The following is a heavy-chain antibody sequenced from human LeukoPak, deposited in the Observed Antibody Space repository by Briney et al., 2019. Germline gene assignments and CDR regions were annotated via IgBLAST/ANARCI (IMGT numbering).Heavy chain of an antibody. D-gene: IGHD1-1*01. CDR3: ERIDNWAYFDY. J-gene: IGHJ4*02. CDR1: GYTFTGYY. V-gene: IGHV1-2*02. CDR2: INPNSGGT. Sequence: GASVKVSCKASGYTFTGYYMHWVRQAPGQWLEWMGWINPNSGGTNYAQKFQGRVTMTRETSISTAYMELSRLRSDDTDVYYCERIDNWAYFDYWGQGTLVTVSS.